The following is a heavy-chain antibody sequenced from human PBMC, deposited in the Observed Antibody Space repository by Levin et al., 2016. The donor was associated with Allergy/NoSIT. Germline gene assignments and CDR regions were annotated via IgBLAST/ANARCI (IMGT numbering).Heavy chain of an antibody. CDR3: ARDVIVAVPGTSPAFDI. J-gene: IGHJ3*02. V-gene: IGHV4-31*02. CDR2: IYYSGST. Sequence: WIRQPPGKGLEWIGYIYYSGSTYYNPSLKSRVTISVDTSKNQFSLKLSSVTAADTAVYYCARDVIVAVPGTSPAFDIWGQGTMVTVSS. D-gene: IGHD3-22*01.